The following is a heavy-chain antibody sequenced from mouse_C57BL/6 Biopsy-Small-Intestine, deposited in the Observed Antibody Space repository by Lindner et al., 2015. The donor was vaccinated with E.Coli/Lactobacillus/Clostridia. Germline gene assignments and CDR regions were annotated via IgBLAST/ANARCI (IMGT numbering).Heavy chain of an antibody. V-gene: IGHV1-34*01. CDR3: ARDVSDGHSWSSYREDFMDV. J-gene: IGHJ1*03. D-gene: IGHD2-12*01. Sequence: SVKVSCKASGYNFFDHYIHWFRQAPGQGLEWMAFINPNTGGSVSAQRFRDRVTLTRDTSINTLYIELSSLTSDDTALYYCARDVSDGHSWSSYREDFMDVWGKGTTVTVSS. CDR1: GYNFFDHY. CDR2: INPNTGGS.